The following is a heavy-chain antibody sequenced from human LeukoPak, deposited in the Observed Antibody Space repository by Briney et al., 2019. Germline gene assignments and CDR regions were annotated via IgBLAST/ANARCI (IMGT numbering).Heavy chain of an antibody. CDR3: ARHPPKRAYYYYGMDV. CDR2: IYYSGST. J-gene: IGHJ6*02. Sequence: SETLPLTCTVSGGSISSSSYYWGWIRQPPGKGLEWIGSIYYSGSTYYNPSLKSRVTISVDTSKNQFSLKLSSVAAADTAVYYCARHPPKRAYYYYGMDVWGQGTTVTVSS. CDR1: GGSISSSSYY. V-gene: IGHV4-39*01.